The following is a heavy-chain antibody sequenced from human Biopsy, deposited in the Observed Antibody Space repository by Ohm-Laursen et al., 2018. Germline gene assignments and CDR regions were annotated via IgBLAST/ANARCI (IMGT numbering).Heavy chain of an antibody. V-gene: IGHV4-30-2*03. J-gene: IGHJ6*02. D-gene: IGHD1-26*01. CDR3: SKRDLSGTSPV. Sequence: PSQTLSLTCAVSGGSISGYYWSWIRQPPGKGLEWIASIYYGGTTHYNASLQGRVTISVDQPKNQFSLRLTSVTAADTAVYYCSKRDLSGTSPVWGQGTTVTVSS. CDR1: GGSISGYY. CDR2: IYYGGTT.